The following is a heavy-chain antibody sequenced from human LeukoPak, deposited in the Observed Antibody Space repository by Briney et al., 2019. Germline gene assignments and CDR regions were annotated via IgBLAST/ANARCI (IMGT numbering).Heavy chain of an antibody. CDR3: ASMVRGVINYFDY. V-gene: IGHV3-21*01. D-gene: IGHD3-10*01. J-gene: IGHJ4*02. CDR1: GFTFSSYS. Sequence: GGSLRLSCAASGFTFSSYSMNWVRQAPGKGMEWVSSISSSSSYIYYADSVKGRFTISRDNAKNSLYLQMNSRRAEDTGVYYCASMVRGVINYFDYWGQGTLVTVSS. CDR2: ISSSSSYI.